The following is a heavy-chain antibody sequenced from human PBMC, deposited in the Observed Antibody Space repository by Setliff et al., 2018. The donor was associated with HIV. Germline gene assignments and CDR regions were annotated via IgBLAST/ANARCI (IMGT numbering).Heavy chain of an antibody. CDR2: INHSGGT. CDR1: GFSVSSGYY. Sequence: SETLSLTCAVSGFSVSSGYYWGWIRQTPGKGLEWVGKINHSGGTNYNPSLKSRVTISRDTSKNQFSLKLTSLTAADTAVYYCARVAAAPGGDYWGQGTPVTVS. CDR3: ARVAAAPGGDY. V-gene: IGHV4-38-2*01. J-gene: IGHJ4*02. D-gene: IGHD3-10*01.